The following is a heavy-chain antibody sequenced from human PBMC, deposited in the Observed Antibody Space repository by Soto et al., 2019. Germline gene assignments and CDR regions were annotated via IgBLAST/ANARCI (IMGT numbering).Heavy chain of an antibody. V-gene: IGHV3-23*01. D-gene: IGHD3-22*01. J-gene: IGHJ6*02. CDR3: AKDISPYYYDSSGSGTYGMDV. Sequence: GGSLRLSCAASGFSFTSYALSWVRQAPGKGLEWVSTISGSDGKTYYADSVKGRFSISRDTSKTTLYLQMNSLRVEDTAVYYCAKDISPYYYDSSGSGTYGMDVWGQGTTVTVSS. CDR1: GFSFTSYA. CDR2: ISGSDGKT.